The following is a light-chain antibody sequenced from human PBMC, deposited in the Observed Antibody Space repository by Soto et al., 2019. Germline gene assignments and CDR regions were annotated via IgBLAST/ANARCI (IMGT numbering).Light chain of an antibody. J-gene: IGKJ5*01. V-gene: IGKV1-5*03. CDR2: KAS. CDR3: QQYNSYPST. Sequence: DIQMTQSPSTLSASVGDRVTITCRASQSISSWLAWYQQKPGKAPKLLIYKASSLESGVPSRFSGSGSGKEFTLTISSLQPDDFATYYFQQYNSYPSTFGQGTRLEIK. CDR1: QSISSW.